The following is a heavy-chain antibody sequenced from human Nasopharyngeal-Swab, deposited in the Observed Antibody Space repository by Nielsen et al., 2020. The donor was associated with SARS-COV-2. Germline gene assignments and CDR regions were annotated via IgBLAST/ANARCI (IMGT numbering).Heavy chain of an antibody. CDR1: GFTFSSYA. V-gene: IGHV3-23*01. CDR3: AKDWVGTSGASVYYYGMDV. CDR2: ISGSGGST. D-gene: IGHD3-16*01. J-gene: IGHJ6*02. Sequence: GESLKISCAASGFTFSSYAMSWVRQAPGNGLEWVSAISGSGGSTYYADSVQGRFTISRDNSKNTLYLQMNSLRAEDTAVYYWAKDWVGTSGASVYYYGMDVWGQGTTVTVSS.